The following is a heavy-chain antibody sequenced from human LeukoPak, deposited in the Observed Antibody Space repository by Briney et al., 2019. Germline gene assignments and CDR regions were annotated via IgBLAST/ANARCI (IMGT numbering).Heavy chain of an antibody. CDR3: VKSGGYGLIDY. D-gene: IGHD1-26*01. V-gene: IGHV4-39*01. J-gene: IGHJ4*02. Sequence: PSETLSLTCAVSGASISGSGYYLGWIRQPPGKGLEWIGNIYYTGDTYYNASLQSRVTISIDTSKNQFSLRLNSVTAADTAMYYCVKSGGYGLIDYWSQGTLVTVSS. CDR2: IYYTGDT. CDR1: GASISGSGYY.